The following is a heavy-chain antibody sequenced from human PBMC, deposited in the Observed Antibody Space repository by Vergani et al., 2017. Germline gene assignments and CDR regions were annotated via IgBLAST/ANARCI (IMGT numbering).Heavy chain of an antibody. CDR3: ARDVSEGSYLGYFQH. V-gene: IGHV4-34*01. CDR2: INHSGST. J-gene: IGHJ1*01. Sequence: QVRLQQWGAGLLKPSETLSLTCAVYGGSFSGYYWSWIRQPPGKGLEWIGEINHSGSTNYNPSLKSRVTISVDTSKNQFSLKLSSVTAADTAVYYCARDVSEGSYLGYFQHWGQGTLVTVSS. D-gene: IGHD1-26*01. CDR1: GGSFSGYY.